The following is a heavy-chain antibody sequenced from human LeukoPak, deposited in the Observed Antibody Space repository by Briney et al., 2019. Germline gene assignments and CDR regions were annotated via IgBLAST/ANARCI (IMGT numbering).Heavy chain of an antibody. CDR1: GGSINSRSYY. V-gene: IGHV4-39*01. J-gene: IGHJ4*02. D-gene: IGHD2-2*01. Sequence: SETLSLTCTVSGGSINSRSYYWGWVRQPPGKGLEWIGRIYYSGNTYYNPSLTSRVTISIDTSKNQFSLKLTSVTAADTAVYYCARHPGLSYFDLWGQGTLVTVSS. CDR2: IYYSGNT. CDR3: ARHPGLSYFDL.